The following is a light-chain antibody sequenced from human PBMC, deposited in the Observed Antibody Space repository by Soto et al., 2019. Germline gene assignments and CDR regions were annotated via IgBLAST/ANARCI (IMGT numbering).Light chain of an antibody. CDR2: EVT. CDR1: SSDVGGYNY. V-gene: IGLV2-8*01. CDR3: SSFSGFSTV. Sequence: QSALTQPPSASGSPGQSVTISCTGTSSDVGGYNYVSLYQQHSGKAPRLVIYEVTKRPSGVPDRFSGSKSGNTASLTVSGRQADDEADYYCSSFSGFSTVFGTGTQLTVL. J-gene: IGLJ1*01.